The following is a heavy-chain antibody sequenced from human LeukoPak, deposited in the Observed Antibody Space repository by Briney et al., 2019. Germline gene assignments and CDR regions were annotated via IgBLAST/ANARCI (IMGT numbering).Heavy chain of an antibody. CDR1: GFTFSSYA. D-gene: IGHD6-13*01. CDR2: ISRSSSHI. V-gene: IGHV3-21*01. Sequence: PGGSLRLSCAASGFTFSSYAMSWVRQAPGKGLEWVSYISRSSSHIYYADSMKGRLTISRDNAKSSLYLQVDSLRPEDTAMYYCARDRAADHWFDPWGQGTLVTVSS. CDR3: ARDRAADHWFDP. J-gene: IGHJ5*02.